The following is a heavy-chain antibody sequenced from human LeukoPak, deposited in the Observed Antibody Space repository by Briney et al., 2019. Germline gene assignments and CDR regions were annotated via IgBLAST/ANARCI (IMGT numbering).Heavy chain of an antibody. CDR1: GFTFSDYY. CDR2: ISSSGSTI. Sequence: GGSLRLSCAASGFTFSDYYMSWIRQAPGKGLEWVSYISSSGSTIYYADSVKGRFTISRDNSKNTLYLQLNSLRAEDTAVYYCAKDSPSVAGIRAFDIWGQGTMVTVSS. V-gene: IGHV3-11*04. D-gene: IGHD6-19*01. J-gene: IGHJ3*02. CDR3: AKDSPSVAGIRAFDI.